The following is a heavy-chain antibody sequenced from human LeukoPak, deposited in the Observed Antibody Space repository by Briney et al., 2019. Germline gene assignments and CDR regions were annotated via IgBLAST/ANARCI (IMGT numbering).Heavy chain of an antibody. CDR1: GGTFSSYA. CDR3: AGSIAAAGPYYYYMDV. Sequence: VKVSCKASGGTFSSYAISWVRQAPGQGLEWMGGIIPIFGTANYAQKFQGRVTITTDESTSTAYMELSSLRSEDTAVYYCAGSIAAAGPYYYYMDVWGKGTTVTVSS. D-gene: IGHD6-13*01. J-gene: IGHJ6*03. CDR2: IIPIFGTA. V-gene: IGHV1-69*13.